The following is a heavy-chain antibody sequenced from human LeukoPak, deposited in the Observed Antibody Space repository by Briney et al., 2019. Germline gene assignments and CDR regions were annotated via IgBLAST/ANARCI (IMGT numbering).Heavy chain of an antibody. V-gene: IGHV3-30-3*01. CDR3: ARDQTAVTGVWGTIDY. CDR2: ISYDGSNK. D-gene: IGHD2-8*02. J-gene: IGHJ4*02. Sequence: GGSLRLSCAASGFTFSSYAMHWVRQAPGKGLEWGAVISYDGSNKYYADSVKGRFTISRDNSKNTLYLQMNSLRAEDTAVYYCARDQTAVTGVWGTIDYWGQGTLVTVSS. CDR1: GFTFSSYA.